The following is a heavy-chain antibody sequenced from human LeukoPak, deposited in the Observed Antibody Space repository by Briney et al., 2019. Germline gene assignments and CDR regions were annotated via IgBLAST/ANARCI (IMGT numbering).Heavy chain of an antibody. CDR2: IYYSGST. V-gene: IGHV4-59*01. CDR3: ARISYRAFDI. Sequence: SETLSLTCTVSGGSINGYYWSWIRQPPGKGLEWIGYIYYSGSTNYNPSLKSRVTISVDTSKNQFSLNLRSVTAADTAVFYCARISYRAFDIWGQGTMVTVSS. CDR1: GGSINGYY. J-gene: IGHJ3*02. D-gene: IGHD1-26*01.